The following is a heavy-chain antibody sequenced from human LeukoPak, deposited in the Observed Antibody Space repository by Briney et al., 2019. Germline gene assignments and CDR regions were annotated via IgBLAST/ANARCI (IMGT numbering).Heavy chain of an antibody. J-gene: IGHJ4*02. CDR2: IWYDGSNK. CDR1: GFTFSSYG. Sequence: GGSLRLSCAASGFTFSSYGMHWVRQAPGKGLEWVAVIWYDGSNKYYADSVKGRFTISRDNSKNTLYLQMNSLRAEDTAVYYCARSRGGYCSGGSCYSGYYFDYWGQGTLVTVSS. D-gene: IGHD2-15*01. CDR3: ARSRGGYCSGGSCYSGYYFDY. V-gene: IGHV3-33*01.